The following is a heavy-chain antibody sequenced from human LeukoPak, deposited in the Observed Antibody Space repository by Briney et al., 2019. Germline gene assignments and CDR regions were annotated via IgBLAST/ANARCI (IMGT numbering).Heavy chain of an antibody. J-gene: IGHJ4*02. D-gene: IGHD3-22*01. CDR2: INPNSGGT. Sequence: ASVKVSCKASGYTFTGYYMHWVRQAPGHGLEWMGWINPNSGGTNYAQKFQGRVTMTRDTSISTAYMELSRLRSDDTAVYYCARAEYYDSSGYLDYWGQGTLVTVSS. V-gene: IGHV1-2*02. CDR1: GYTFTGYY. CDR3: ARAEYYDSSGYLDY.